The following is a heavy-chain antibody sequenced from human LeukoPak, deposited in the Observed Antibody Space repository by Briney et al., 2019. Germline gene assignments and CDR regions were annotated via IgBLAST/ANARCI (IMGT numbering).Heavy chain of an antibody. CDR1: GFTFSDYV. CDR3: SRAPNYDFWSGYSNWFDP. Sequence: GGSLRLSCAASGFTFSDYVMNWVRQAPGKGLEWVSSISSSSSYIYYADSLEGRFTISRDNAKNSLYLQMNSLRAEDTAVFYCSRAPNYDFWSGYSNWFDPWGQGTLVTVSS. J-gene: IGHJ5*02. V-gene: IGHV3-21*04. CDR2: ISSSSSYI. D-gene: IGHD3-3*01.